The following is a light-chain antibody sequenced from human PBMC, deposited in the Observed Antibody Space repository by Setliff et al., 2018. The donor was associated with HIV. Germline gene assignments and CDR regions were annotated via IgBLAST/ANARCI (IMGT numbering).Light chain of an antibody. CDR1: SSDVGSYNL. J-gene: IGLJ1*01. CDR2: EVT. Sequence: QSVLTQPASVSGSPGQSITISCTGTSSDVGSYNLVSWYQQRPGKAPKLIMYEVTKWPSGISDRFSGSKSGNTASLTISGLQADDEADYYCCSYSSISTQMFGTGTKVTVL. CDR3: CSYSSISTQM. V-gene: IGLV2-14*02.